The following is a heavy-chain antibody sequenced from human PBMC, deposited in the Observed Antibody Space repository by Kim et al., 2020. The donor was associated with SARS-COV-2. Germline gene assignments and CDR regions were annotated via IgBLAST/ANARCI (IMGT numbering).Heavy chain of an antibody. J-gene: IGHJ6*03. D-gene: IGHD4-17*01. CDR3: ARWGTVTTDYYYYYMDV. CDR1: GGTFSSYA. Sequence: SVKVSCKASGGTFSSYAISWVRQAPGQGLEWMGGIIPIFGTANYAQKFQGRVTITADESTSTAYMELSSLRSEDTAVYYCARWGTVTTDYYYYYMDVWGKGTTVTVSS. V-gene: IGHV1-69*13. CDR2: IIPIFGTA.